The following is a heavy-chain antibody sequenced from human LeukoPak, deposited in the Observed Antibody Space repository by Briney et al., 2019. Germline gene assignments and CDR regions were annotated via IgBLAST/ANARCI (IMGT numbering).Heavy chain of an antibody. J-gene: IGHJ1*01. V-gene: IGHV4-59*01. D-gene: IGHD6-6*01. CDR3: ARGGAASLHFQN. CDR2: IYHSGST. CDR1: GVSISTYY. Sequence: SETLSLTCIVSGVSISTYYWNWIRQPPGKGLEWIGYIYHSGSTNYNPSLQSRVTISVDTSKNQFSLNLNSVTAADTAVYYCARGGAASLHFQNWGQGTLVTVSS.